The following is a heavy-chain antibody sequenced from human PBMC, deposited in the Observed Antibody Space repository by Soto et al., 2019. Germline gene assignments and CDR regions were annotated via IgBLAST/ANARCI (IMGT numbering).Heavy chain of an antibody. Sequence: GGSLRLSCAASGFTFSSYAMSWVRQAPGKGLEWVPAISGSGGSTYYADSVKGRFTISRDNSKNTLYLQMNSLRAEDTAVYYCARTSQYYDYVWGSYRFGWFDPWGQGTLVTVSS. CDR1: GFTFSSYA. CDR2: ISGSGGST. D-gene: IGHD3-16*02. V-gene: IGHV3-23*01. J-gene: IGHJ5*02. CDR3: ARTSQYYDYVWGSYRFGWFDP.